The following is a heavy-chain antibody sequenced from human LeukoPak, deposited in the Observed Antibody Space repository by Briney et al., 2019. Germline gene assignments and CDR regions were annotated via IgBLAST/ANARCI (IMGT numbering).Heavy chain of an antibody. J-gene: IGHJ4*02. Sequence: PSETLSLTCTVSGGSIRSSNYYWAWIRQPPGKGLQWIASIYYTGSTYYNPSLESRVSISVDTSKNQFSLRLSSVTAADTAVYFCARRQFNYRSDYWGRGTLVAV. CDR2: IYYTGST. V-gene: IGHV4-39*01. CDR1: GGSIRSSNYY. D-gene: IGHD1-1*01. CDR3: ARRQFNYRSDY.